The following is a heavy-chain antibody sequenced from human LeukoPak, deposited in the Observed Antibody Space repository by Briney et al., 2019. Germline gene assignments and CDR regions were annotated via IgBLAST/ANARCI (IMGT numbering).Heavy chain of an antibody. CDR3: ARGRPVGDY. D-gene: IGHD1-26*01. CDR1: GFTFSSYW. CDR2: IYSGGST. V-gene: IGHV3-66*02. J-gene: IGHJ4*02. Sequence: PGGSLRLSCAASGFTFSSYWMHWVRQAAGKGLEWVSVIYSGGSTYYADSVKGRFTISRDNSKNTLYLQMNSLRPEDTAVYYCARGRPVGDYWGQGTLVTVSS.